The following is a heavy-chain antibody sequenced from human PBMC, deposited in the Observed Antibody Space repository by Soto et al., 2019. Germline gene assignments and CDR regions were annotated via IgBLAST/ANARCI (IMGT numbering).Heavy chain of an antibody. CDR2: MNPNSGNT. J-gene: IGHJ4*02. CDR3: SRGRWAPEPYDYIWGSYRFCY. D-gene: IGHD3-16*02. CDR1: GYTFTSYD. V-gene: IGHV1-8*01. Sequence: QVPLVQSGAEVKKPGASVKVSCKASGYTFTSYDINWVRQATGQGLEWMGWMNPNSGNTGYAQKFQGRVTMTRNTSISTGYMELRSLRSEDTAVSYCSRGRWAPEPYDYIWGSYRFCYWGQGTLVTVSS.